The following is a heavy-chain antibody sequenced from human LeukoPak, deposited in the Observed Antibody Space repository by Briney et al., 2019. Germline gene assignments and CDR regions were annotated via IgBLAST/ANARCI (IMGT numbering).Heavy chain of an antibody. V-gene: IGHV4-39*07. CDR3: ARGTDYDSSGYYYYYYYMDV. D-gene: IGHD3-22*01. J-gene: IGHJ6*03. Sequence: SETLSLTCTVSGGSISSSSYYWGWIRQPPGKGLEWIGSIYYSGSTNYNPSLKSRVTISVDTSKNQFSLKLSSVTAADTAVYYCARGTDYDSSGYYYYYYYMDVWGKGATVTVSS. CDR2: IYYSGST. CDR1: GGSISSSSYY.